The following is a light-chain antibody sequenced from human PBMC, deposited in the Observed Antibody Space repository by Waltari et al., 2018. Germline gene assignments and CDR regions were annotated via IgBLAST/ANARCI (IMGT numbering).Light chain of an antibody. CDR1: SSNIGSYNY. CDR2: DVS. Sequence: QSALTQPASVSGSPGQSITISCDGGSSNIGSYNYVLWYQHHPGKAPKVLIYDVSNRPSGVSNRFSGSKSANTASLTISGLQADDEALYYCSSYTTSGTFGVVFGGGTKLTVL. V-gene: IGLV2-14*03. J-gene: IGLJ3*02. CDR3: SSYTTSGTFGVV.